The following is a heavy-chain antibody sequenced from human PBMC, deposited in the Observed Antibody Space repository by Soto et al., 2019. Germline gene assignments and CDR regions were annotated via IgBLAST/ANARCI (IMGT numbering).Heavy chain of an antibody. CDR2: ISAYNGNT. J-gene: IGHJ6*02. V-gene: IGHV1-18*01. Sequence: ASVKVSCKASGYTFTSYGISWVRQAPGQGLEWMGWISAYNGNTNYAQKLQGRVTMTTDTSTSTAYMELRSLRSDDTAVYYCARCRGGDCSQSATTHLGYYYYYGMDVWGQGTTVTVSS. CDR1: GYTFTSYG. D-gene: IGHD2-21*02. CDR3: ARCRGGDCSQSATTHLGYYYYYGMDV.